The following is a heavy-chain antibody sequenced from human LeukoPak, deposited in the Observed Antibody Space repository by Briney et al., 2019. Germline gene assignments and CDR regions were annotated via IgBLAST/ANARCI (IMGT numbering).Heavy chain of an antibody. CDR3: ARAGGGSASYFAY. V-gene: IGHV3-11*05. CDR2: ISGSSTYT. Sequence: GGSLRLSCASSGFTFSDYYMTWIRQAPGKGLEWVSYISGSSTYTKYVDSVKGRFTISRDKGKNSLFLQMNRLRAEDTAVYYCARAGGGSASYFAYCGQGALVTVSS. CDR1: GFTFSDYY. D-gene: IGHD6-19*01. J-gene: IGHJ4*02.